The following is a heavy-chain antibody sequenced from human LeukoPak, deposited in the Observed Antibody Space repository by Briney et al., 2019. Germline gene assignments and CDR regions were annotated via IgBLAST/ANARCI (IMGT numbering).Heavy chain of an antibody. CDR2: TRNKANSYTT. J-gene: IGHJ4*02. D-gene: IGHD3-22*01. Sequence: PGGSLRLSCAASGFTFSDHYMDWVRQAPGKGLEWVGRTRNKANSYTTEYAASVKGRFTISRDDSKNSLYLQMNSLKTEDTAVYYCARADYDSSGYLDYWGQGTLVTVSS. V-gene: IGHV3-72*01. CDR1: GFTFSDHY. CDR3: ARADYDSSGYLDY.